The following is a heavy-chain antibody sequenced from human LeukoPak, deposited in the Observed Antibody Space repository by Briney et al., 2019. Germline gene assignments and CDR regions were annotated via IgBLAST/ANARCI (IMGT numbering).Heavy chain of an antibody. J-gene: IGHJ4*02. CDR2: IIPIFGTA. D-gene: IGHD6-19*01. V-gene: IGHV1-69*06. CDR3: ARETQEIAVAGTLDY. Sequence: SVKVSCKASGGTFSSYAISWVRQAPGQGLEWMGGIIPIFGTANYAQKFQGRGTITADKSTSTAYMELSSLRSEDTAVYYCARETQEIAVAGTLDYWGQGTLVTVSS. CDR1: GGTFSSYA.